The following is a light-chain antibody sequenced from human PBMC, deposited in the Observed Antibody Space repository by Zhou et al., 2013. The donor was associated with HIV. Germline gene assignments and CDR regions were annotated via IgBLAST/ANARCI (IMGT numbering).Light chain of an antibody. J-gene: IGKJ2*04. CDR2: GAS. CDR1: QTITNF. V-gene: IGKV1-9*01. Sequence: DIQLTQSPPFLSASIGDRVTITCRASQTITNFLAWYQQKPGKGPKLLIYGASTLQPGVPSRFSGSGSGTEFTLTISSLQPEDFATYYCQQFNSYPQCSFGQGTKLQIK. CDR3: QQFNSYPQCS.